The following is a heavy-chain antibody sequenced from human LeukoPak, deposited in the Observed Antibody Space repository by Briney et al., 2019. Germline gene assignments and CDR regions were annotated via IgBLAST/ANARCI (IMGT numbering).Heavy chain of an antibody. CDR2: IKQDGSEK. CDR3: TREAAAGIDY. J-gene: IGHJ4*02. D-gene: IGHD6-13*01. CDR1: GFTFSTYW. V-gene: IGHV3-7*01. Sequence: PGGSLRLSCAAPGFTFSTYWMSWVRQAPGKGLKWVANIKQDGSEKYYLDSVKGRFTISRDNAKNPLYLQMNSLRAEDTAVYFCTREAAAGIDYWGQGTLVTVSS.